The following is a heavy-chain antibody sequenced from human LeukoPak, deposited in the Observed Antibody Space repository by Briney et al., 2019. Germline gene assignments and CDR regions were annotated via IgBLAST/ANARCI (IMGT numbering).Heavy chain of an antibody. CDR3: AREMGS. D-gene: IGHD2-8*01. CDR2: VKQDGSEK. V-gene: IGHV3-7*01. J-gene: IGHJ5*02. CDR1: GFTFSSYW. Sequence: GGSLRLSCAGSGFTFSSYWMTWVRQAPGKGLDWVASVKQDGSEKYYVDSVKGRFTISRDNAKNSLYLQMNSLRVEDTAVYYCAREMGSWGQGILVTVSS.